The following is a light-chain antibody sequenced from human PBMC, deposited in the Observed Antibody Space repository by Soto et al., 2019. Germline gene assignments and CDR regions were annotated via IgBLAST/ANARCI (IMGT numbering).Light chain of an antibody. Sequence: QSALTQPPSASGSPGQSVTISCTGTSSDIGAYNYVSWYQQHPGKAPKLMIYEFSKRPSGVPDRFSGSKSGNTASLTVSGLQAEDESDYYCSSYAGSNTGVFGGGTKLTAL. CDR3: SSYAGSNTGV. J-gene: IGLJ3*02. CDR1: SSDIGAYNY. V-gene: IGLV2-8*01. CDR2: EFS.